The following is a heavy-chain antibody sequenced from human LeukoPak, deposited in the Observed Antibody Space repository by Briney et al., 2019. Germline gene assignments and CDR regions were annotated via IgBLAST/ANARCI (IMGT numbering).Heavy chain of an antibody. CDR3: ARDVYFYDSSAYLDY. V-gene: IGHV4-61*01. Sequence: SETLSLTCTVSGASVSSGSYYWSWIRQPPGKGLEWIGYIYYTGSTNYNPSLKSRVTISVDTSENQFSLKLNSVTAADTAVYYCARDVYFYDSSAYLDYWGQGTLVTVSS. D-gene: IGHD3-22*01. J-gene: IGHJ4*02. CDR2: IYYTGST. CDR1: GASVSSGSYY.